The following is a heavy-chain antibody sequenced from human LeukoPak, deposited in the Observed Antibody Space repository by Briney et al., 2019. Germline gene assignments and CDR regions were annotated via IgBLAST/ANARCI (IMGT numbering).Heavy chain of an antibody. J-gene: IGHJ5*02. CDR1: GGTFNNYA. Sequence: GASVKVSCKASGGTFNNYAISWVRQAPGQGLEWMGRIIPILAMTNYAQNFQDRVTITADKSTGTAYMELSSLRSEDTAVYYCARRRVGATTRWFDPWGQGTLVTVSS. V-gene: IGHV1-69*04. CDR3: ARRRVGATTRWFDP. D-gene: IGHD1-26*01. CDR2: IIPILAMT.